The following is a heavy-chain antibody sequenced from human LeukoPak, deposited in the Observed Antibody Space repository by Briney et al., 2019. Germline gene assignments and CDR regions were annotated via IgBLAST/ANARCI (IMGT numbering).Heavy chain of an antibody. D-gene: IGHD3-16*01. J-gene: IGHJ4*02. CDR1: GGSISSGGYY. CDR3: ARDRRGIHDY. Sequence: SQTLSLTCTVSGGSISSGGYYWSWIRQHPGKGLEWIGYIYYSGSTYYNPSLKSRVTILVDTSKNQFSLKLSSVTAADTAVYYCARDRRGIHDYWGQGTLVTVSS. V-gene: IGHV4-31*03. CDR2: IYYSGST.